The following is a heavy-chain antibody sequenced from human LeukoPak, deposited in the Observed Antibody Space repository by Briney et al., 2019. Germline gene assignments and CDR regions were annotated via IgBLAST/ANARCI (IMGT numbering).Heavy chain of an antibody. CDR1: GGSISSSSYY. D-gene: IGHD4-11*01. V-gene: IGHV4-39*07. J-gene: IGHJ5*02. CDR3: ARAVTVTGWFDP. CDR2: INHSGST. Sequence: SETLSLTCPVSGGSISSSSYYWGWLRQPPGKGLEWIGEINHSGSTNYNPSLKSRVTISVDTSKNQFSLKLSSVTAADTAVYYCARAVTVTGWFDPWGQGTLVTVSS.